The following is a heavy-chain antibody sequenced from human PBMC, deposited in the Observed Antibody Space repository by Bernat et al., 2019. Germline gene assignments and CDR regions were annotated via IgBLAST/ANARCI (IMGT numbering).Heavy chain of an antibody. CDR2: INHSGST. Sequence: QVQLQQWGAGLLKPSETLSLTCAVYGGSFSGYYWSWIRQPPGKGLEWIGEINHSGSTNYNPSLKSRVTISVETSKNQFSLKLSSVTAADTAVYYCAGGRPYYYDSSGYYSYFDYWGQGTLVTVSS. D-gene: IGHD3-22*01. CDR3: AGGRPYYYDSSGYYSYFDY. J-gene: IGHJ4*02. V-gene: IGHV4-34*01. CDR1: GGSFSGYY.